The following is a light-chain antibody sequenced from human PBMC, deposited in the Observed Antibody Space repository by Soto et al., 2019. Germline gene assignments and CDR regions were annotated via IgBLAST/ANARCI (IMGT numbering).Light chain of an antibody. J-gene: IGLJ2*01. CDR1: SGHSSYI. V-gene: IGLV4-60*02. Sequence: QLVLTQSSSASASLGSSVKLTCTLSSGHSSYIIAWHHQQPGKAPRYLMKLEGRGSYNKGSGVPDRFSGSSSGADRYLTISNLQFEDEANYYCETWDSNTRVFGGGTKVTVL. CDR3: ETWDSNTRV. CDR2: LEGRGSY.